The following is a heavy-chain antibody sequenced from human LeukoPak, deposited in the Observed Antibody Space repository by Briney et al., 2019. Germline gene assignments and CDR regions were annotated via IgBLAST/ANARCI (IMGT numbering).Heavy chain of an antibody. V-gene: IGHV1-2*02. CDR2: INPNSGGT. J-gene: IGHJ4*02. CDR3: AGSAYYYDSSGYPDYYFDY. Sequence: VASVKVSCKASGYTFTGYYMHWVRQAPGQGLEWMGWINPNSGGTNYAQKFQGRVTMTRDTSISTAYMELSRLRSDDTAVYYCAGSAYYYDSSGYPDYYFDYWGQGTLVTVSS. D-gene: IGHD3-22*01. CDR1: GYTFTGYY.